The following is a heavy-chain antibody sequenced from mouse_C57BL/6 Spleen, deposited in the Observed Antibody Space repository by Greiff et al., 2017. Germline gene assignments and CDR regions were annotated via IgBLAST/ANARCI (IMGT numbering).Heavy chain of an antibody. CDR2: LNYDGSRT. V-gene: IGHV5-16*01. CDR3: AREEYYSNYWYFDV. CDR1: GFTFSDYY. D-gene: IGHD2-5*01. J-gene: IGHJ1*03. Sequence: EVKLVESEGGLVQPGSSMKLSCTASGFTFSDYYMAWVRQVPEKGLEWVANLNYDGSRTYYLDSLKSRFIISRDNVKNILYLQMSSLKSEDTATYYCAREEYYSNYWYFDVWGTGTTVTVSS.